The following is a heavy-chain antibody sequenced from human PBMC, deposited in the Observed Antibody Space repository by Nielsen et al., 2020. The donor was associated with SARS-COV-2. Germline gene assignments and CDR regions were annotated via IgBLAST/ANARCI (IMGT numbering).Heavy chain of an antibody. V-gene: IGHV4-30-4*01. D-gene: IGHD2-8*01. CDR1: GGSISSGDYF. CDR3: ARGNTKDHSLDV. J-gene: IGHJ6*02. CDR2: ISYSGST. Sequence: LRLSCTVSGGSISSGDYFWSWIRQPPGKGLEWIGYISYSGSTYYNPSLKSRVDVSVDTSENQFSLKLSSVTAADTAVYYCARGNTKDHSLDVWGQGTTVTVSS.